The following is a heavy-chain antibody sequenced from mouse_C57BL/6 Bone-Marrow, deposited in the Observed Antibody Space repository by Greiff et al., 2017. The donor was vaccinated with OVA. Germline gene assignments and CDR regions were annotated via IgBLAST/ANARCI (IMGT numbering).Heavy chain of an antibody. Sequence: VQLQESGPELVKPGASVKISCKASGYAFSSSWMNWVKQRPGKGLEWIGRIYPGDGDTNYNGKFKGKGTLTADKSSSTAYMQLSSLTSEDSAVYFCARQREYYYGSSYEEYFDYWGQGTTLTVSS. CDR2: IYPGDGDT. CDR1: GYAFSSSW. CDR3: ARQREYYYGSSYEEYFDY. D-gene: IGHD1-1*01. J-gene: IGHJ2*01. V-gene: IGHV1-82*01.